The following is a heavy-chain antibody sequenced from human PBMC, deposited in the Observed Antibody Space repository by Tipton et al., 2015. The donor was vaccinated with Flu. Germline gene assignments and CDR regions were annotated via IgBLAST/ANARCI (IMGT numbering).Heavy chain of an antibody. J-gene: IGHJ4*02. CDR2: IGGAGGYI. D-gene: IGHD4-17*01. CDR1: GFTFRNYN. Sequence: SLRLSCAVSGFTFRNYNMNWVRQAPGKGLEWVSSIGGAGGYIYFADSVKGRFTISRDNAKNSLYLQMNSLRAEDTAVYYCARSAGDYAWAPYDSWGQGSRVTVSS. CDR3: ARSAGDYAWAPYDS. V-gene: IGHV3-21*01.